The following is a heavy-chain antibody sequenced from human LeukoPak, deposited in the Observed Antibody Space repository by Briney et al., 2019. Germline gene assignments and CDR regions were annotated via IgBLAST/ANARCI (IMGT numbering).Heavy chain of an antibody. D-gene: IGHD5-12*01. J-gene: IGHJ4*02. CDR1: GFTVRSYW. Sequence: GGSLRLSCAASGFTVRSYWMHWVRQAPGKGLVWVSRINSDGSFTNYADSVKGRFTISRDNAKNTLYLQMNSLRAEDTAVYYRERAPGGSDYDFYLDYRGPGTLVTVSS. CDR2: INSDGSFT. V-gene: IGHV3-74*01. CDR3: ERAPGGSDYDFYLDY.